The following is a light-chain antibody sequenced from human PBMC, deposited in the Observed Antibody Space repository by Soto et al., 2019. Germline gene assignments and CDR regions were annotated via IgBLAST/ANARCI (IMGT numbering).Light chain of an antibody. V-gene: IGKV1-5*03. CDR1: QSINSW. Sequence: DIQMTQSPSTLSAYVGDRVTITCRASQSINSWMAWYQQKAGKAPKLLIYKASNLQSGVPSRFSASGSGTEFTLAISGLQPDDFATYYCHQYQSYPWTFGQGTKVDIK. CDR2: KAS. J-gene: IGKJ1*01. CDR3: HQYQSYPWT.